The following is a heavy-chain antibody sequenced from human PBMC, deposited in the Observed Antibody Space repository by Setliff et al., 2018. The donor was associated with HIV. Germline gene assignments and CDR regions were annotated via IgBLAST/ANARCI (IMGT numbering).Heavy chain of an antibody. CDR3: VRGTLDF. CDR2: ISSSGFPI. J-gene: IGHJ4*02. CDR1: GFTFSTYA. Sequence: PGESLTISCEASGFTFSTYAMNWVRHAPGKGLEWVAQISSSGFPIYYADSVRGRFTASRDNGKNSLFLQMNSLRAEDTAVYYCVRGTLDFWGQGNLVTVS. V-gene: IGHV3-48*01.